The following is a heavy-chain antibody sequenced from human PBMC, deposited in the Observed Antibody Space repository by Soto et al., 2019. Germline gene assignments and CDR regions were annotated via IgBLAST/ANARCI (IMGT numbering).Heavy chain of an antibody. CDR2: IRSKAYGGTT. D-gene: IGHD3-22*01. CDR1: GFTFGDYA. Sequence: GGSLRLSCTASGFTFGDYAMSWVRQAPGKGLEWVGFIRSKAYGGTTEYAASVKGRFTISRDDSKSIAYLQMNSLKTEDTAVYYCTRDLSVTMIVVVSAFDIWGQGT. CDR3: TRDLSVTMIVVVSAFDI. V-gene: IGHV3-49*04. J-gene: IGHJ3*02.